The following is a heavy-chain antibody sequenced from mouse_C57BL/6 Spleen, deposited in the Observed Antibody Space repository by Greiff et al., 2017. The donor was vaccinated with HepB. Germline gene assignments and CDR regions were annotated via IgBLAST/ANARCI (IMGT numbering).Heavy chain of an antibody. CDR2: ISYDGSN. CDR3: AREEVPWYFDV. J-gene: IGHJ1*03. CDR1: GYSITSGYY. Sequence: EVKLMESGPGLVKPSQSLSLTCSVTGYSITSGYYWNWIRQFPGNKLEWMGYISYDGSNNYNPSLKNRISITRDTSKNQFFLKLNSVTTEDTATYYCAREEVPWYFDVWGTGTTVTVSS. V-gene: IGHV3-6*01.